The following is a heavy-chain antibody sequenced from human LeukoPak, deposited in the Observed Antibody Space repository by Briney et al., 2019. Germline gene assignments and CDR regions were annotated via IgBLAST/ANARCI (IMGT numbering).Heavy chain of an antibody. D-gene: IGHD3-10*01. J-gene: IGHJ5*02. Sequence: SETLSLTCAVYGVSFSGYYWSWIRQPPGKGLEWIGEINHSGSTNYNPSLKSRVTISVDTSKNQFSLKLSSVTAADTAVYYCASRSMVRGVIITKGWFDPWGQGTLVTVSS. V-gene: IGHV4-34*01. CDR3: ASRSMVRGVIITKGWFDP. CDR1: GVSFSGYY. CDR2: INHSGST.